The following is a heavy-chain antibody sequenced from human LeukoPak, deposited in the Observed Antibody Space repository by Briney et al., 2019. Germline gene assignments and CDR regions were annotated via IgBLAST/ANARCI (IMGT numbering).Heavy chain of an antibody. CDR3: ARRNGHTWDVGNWFDP. J-gene: IGHJ5*02. V-gene: IGHV4-39*01. D-gene: IGHD5-24*01. Sequence: PSETLSLTCSLSGDSIRTNSYFWAWIRQPPGMELEWIGSISYNGITYYNPFLTSRAIVSVDASKNQFSHNLNSVTATDTAVYYCARRNGHTWDVGNWFDPWGQGTLVTVSS. CDR2: ISYNGIT. CDR1: GDSIRTNSYF.